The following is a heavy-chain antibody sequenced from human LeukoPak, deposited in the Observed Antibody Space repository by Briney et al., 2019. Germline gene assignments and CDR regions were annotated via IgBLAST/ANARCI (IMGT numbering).Heavy chain of an antibody. Sequence: ASVKVSCKVSGYTFSGSYIHWVRQAPGQGLEWLGRINPNSGDTNYAQNLHGRVTMTRDTSITTAYMELNSLTSDDTAVYFCARSAEHCNNGVCFTDYYMDVWGKGTTVTVS. CDR1: GYTFSGSY. V-gene: IGHV1-2*06. D-gene: IGHD2-8*01. CDR3: ARSAEHCNNGVCFTDYYMDV. CDR2: INPNSGDT. J-gene: IGHJ6*03.